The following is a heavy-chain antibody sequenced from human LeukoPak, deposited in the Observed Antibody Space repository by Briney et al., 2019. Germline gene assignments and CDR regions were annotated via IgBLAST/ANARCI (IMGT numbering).Heavy chain of an antibody. D-gene: IGHD3-10*01. CDR3: ARGLLWFGEFPY. CDR1: GGTFSSYA. Sequence: GSSVKVSCKASGGTFSSYAISWVRQAPGQGPEWMGGIIPIFGTANYAQKFQGRVTITADESTSTAYMELSSLRSEDTAVYYCARGLLWFGEFPYWGQGTLVTVSS. CDR2: IIPIFGTA. J-gene: IGHJ4*02. V-gene: IGHV1-69*01.